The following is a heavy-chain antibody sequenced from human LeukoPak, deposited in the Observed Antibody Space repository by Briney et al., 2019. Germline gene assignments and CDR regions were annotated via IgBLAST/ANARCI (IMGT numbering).Heavy chain of an antibody. D-gene: IGHD6-19*01. J-gene: IGHJ4*02. CDR1: GYTFTSYY. Sequence: ASVKVSCKASGYTFTSYYMHWVRQAPGQGLEWMGIINPSGGSTSYAQKFQGRVTMTRDTSTSTVYMELGSLRSEDTAVYYCARVVKGSGWGYYFDYWGQGTLVTVSS. V-gene: IGHV1-46*01. CDR3: ARVVKGSGWGYYFDY. CDR2: INPSGGST.